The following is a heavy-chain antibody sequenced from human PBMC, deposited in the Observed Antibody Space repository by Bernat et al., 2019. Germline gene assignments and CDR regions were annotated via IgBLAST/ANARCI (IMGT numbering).Heavy chain of an antibody. V-gene: IGHV4-61*02. CDR2: IYTSGST. Sequence: QVQLQESGPGLVKPSQTLSLTCTVSGGSISSGNFYWGWIRQPAGKGLEWIGRIYTSGSTSYNPSLKSRVTISADTSKNQFSLKLSSVTAAATAVYYCAREPPGDWGQGTLVTVS. J-gene: IGHJ4*02. CDR1: GGSISSGNFY. CDR3: AREPPGD.